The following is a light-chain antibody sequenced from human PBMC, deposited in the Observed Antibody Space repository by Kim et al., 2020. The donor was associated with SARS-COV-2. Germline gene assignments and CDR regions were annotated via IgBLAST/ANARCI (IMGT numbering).Light chain of an antibody. J-gene: IGLJ2*01. CDR3: QAWDSSALV. V-gene: IGLV3-1*01. CDR2: QDS. Sequence: SVSPGQTASITCSGDKLGDKYACWYQQKPGQSPVLVIYQDSKRPSGIPERFSGSNSGNTATLTISGTQAMDEADYYCQAWDSSALVFGAGTQLTVL. CDR1: KLGDKY.